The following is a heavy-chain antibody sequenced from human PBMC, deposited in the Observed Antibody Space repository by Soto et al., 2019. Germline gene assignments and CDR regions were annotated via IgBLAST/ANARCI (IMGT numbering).Heavy chain of an antibody. J-gene: IGHJ4*02. V-gene: IGHV3-7*01. CDR3: ARDDDSYGPQIDY. Sequence: GGSLRLSCAASGFSFSTYWMAWVRQTPGRGPEWVAHIKQDESEKYYVDSVKGRFTISRDNARNLLFLQMNSLRAEDSAVYYCARDDDSYGPQIDYWGQGTLVTVSS. D-gene: IGHD5-18*01. CDR2: IKQDESEK. CDR1: GFSFSTYW.